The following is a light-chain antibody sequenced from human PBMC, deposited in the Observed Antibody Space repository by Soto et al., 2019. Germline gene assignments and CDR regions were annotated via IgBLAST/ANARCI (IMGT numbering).Light chain of an antibody. CDR3: QHYNSYSEA. J-gene: IGKJ1*01. CDR1: QTISSW. Sequence: DIQMTQSPATPSASAGDRAAITCRASQTISSWLAWYQQKPGKAPKLLIYKASTLKSGVPSRFSGSGSGTEFTLTISSLQPDDFATYYCQHYNSYSEAFGQGTKVDIK. V-gene: IGKV1-5*03. CDR2: KAS.